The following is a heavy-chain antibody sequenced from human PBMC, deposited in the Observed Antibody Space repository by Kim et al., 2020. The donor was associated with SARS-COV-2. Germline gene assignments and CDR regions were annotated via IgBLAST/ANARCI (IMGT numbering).Heavy chain of an antibody. CDR2: IYYSGST. CDR1: GGSISSGGYY. V-gene: IGHV4-31*03. J-gene: IGHJ3*02. Sequence: SETLSLTCTVSGGSISSGGYYWSWIRQHPGKGLEWIGYIYYSGSTYYNPSLKSRVTISVDTSKNQFSLKLSSVTAADTAVYYCARLRGDAFDIWGQGTMVTVSS. CDR3: ARLRGDAFDI.